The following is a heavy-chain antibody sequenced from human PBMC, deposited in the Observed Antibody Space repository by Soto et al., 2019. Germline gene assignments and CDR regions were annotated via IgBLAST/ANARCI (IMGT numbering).Heavy chain of an antibody. J-gene: IGHJ4*02. V-gene: IGHV3-23*01. D-gene: IGHD3-10*01. Sequence: PGGSLRLSCTVSGVTFSNYAMNWVRQAPGKGLEWVSSLSGSGGTTYYADSVKGRFIISRDNSKNTLYLLMNSLRAEDTALYYCAKQCAGYGSGADTFYFDSWGQGALVTVSS. CDR1: GVTFSNYA. CDR2: LSGSGGTT. CDR3: AKQCAGYGSGADTFYFDS.